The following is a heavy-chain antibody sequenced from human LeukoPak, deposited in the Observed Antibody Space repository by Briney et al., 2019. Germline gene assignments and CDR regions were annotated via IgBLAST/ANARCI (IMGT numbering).Heavy chain of an antibody. D-gene: IGHD6-19*01. J-gene: IGHJ5*02. V-gene: IGHV3-30*02. CDR2: IRHDGSKK. Sequence: GGSLRLFCAASRFTFSSYGMHWVRQAPGKGLEWVAFIRHDGSKKYYADSVKGRFTISRDNSKNTLYLQMNSLRAEDTAVYYCARDWPLVGGSSGWYNWFDPWGQGTLVTVSS. CDR3: ARDWPLVGGSSGWYNWFDP. CDR1: RFTFSSYG.